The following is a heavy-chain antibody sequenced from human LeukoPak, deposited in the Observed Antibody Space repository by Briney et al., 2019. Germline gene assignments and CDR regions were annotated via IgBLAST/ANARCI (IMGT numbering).Heavy chain of an antibody. CDR1: GFTFSSYS. J-gene: IGHJ3*02. CDR2: ISSSSSYI. D-gene: IGHD3-22*01. V-gene: IGHV3-21*01. CDR3: ARGGLYYYDSSGYYRERRAFDI. Sequence: GGSLRLSCAASGFTFSSYSMNWVRQAPGKGLEWVSSISSSSSYIYYADSVKGRFTISRDNAKNSLYLQMNSLRADDTAVYYCARGGLYYYDSSGYYRERRAFDIWGQGTMVTVSS.